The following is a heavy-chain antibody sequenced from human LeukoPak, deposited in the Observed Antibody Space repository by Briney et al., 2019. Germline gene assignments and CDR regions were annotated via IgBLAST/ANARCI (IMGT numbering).Heavy chain of an antibody. CDR2: ISSSSSYI. D-gene: IGHD5-24*01. V-gene: IGHV3-21*01. J-gene: IGHJ4*02. CDR3: ARKGDGYNPFDY. Sequence: PGGSLRLSCAASGFTFSSFSMNWVRQAPGKGLEWVSSISSSSSYIYYADSVKGRFTISRDNAKNSLYLQMNSLRAEDTAVYYCARKGDGYNPFDYWGQGTLVTVSS. CDR1: GFTFSSFS.